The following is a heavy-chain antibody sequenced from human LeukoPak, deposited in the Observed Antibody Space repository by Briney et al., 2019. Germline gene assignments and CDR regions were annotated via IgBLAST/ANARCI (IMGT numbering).Heavy chain of an antibody. CDR1: GVTVSSNY. D-gene: IGHD3-22*01. V-gene: IGHV3-66*01. CDR2: IYSGGST. Sequence: GGSLRLSCAASGVTVSSNYMSWVRQPPGKGLEWVSVIYSGGSTYYAASVKGRFTISRDNSKNTLSLQMNSLKAADTAVYYCAREEYHDSSGYLDDYWGEKTQFTVSS. J-gene: IGHJ4*02. CDR3: AREEYHDSSGYLDDY.